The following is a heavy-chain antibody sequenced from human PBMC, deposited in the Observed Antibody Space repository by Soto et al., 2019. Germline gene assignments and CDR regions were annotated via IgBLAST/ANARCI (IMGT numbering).Heavy chain of an antibody. CDR1: GDFIRTSNW. V-gene: IGHV4-28*01. J-gene: IGHJ4*02. D-gene: IGHD1-26*01. CDR2: IYYSGTT. Sequence: SESLSLACVLSGDFIRTSNWWGWIRQPPGKGLEWIGYIYYSGTTYYNPSLKSRVTMSVDTSKNQFSLKLTSVTAVDTAVYYCARREIQGPIDYWGQG. CDR3: ARREIQGPIDY.